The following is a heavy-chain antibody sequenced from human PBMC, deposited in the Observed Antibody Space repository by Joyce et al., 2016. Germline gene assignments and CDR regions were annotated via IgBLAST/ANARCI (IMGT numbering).Heavy chain of an antibody. CDR3: ARSQWLAPLIY. J-gene: IGHJ4*02. CDR1: GGPFRGFF. Sequence: QVQLQQWGAGLLKPSETLSLTCAVSGGPFRGFFWTWVRQPPGKGLEWIGDINNSRFTNYNPSLKTRVTFSVDTSKNPFSLKLTSLSAADKAVYYCARSQWLAPLIYWGQGTPVTVSS. D-gene: IGHD6-19*01. CDR2: INNSRFT. V-gene: IGHV4-34*01.